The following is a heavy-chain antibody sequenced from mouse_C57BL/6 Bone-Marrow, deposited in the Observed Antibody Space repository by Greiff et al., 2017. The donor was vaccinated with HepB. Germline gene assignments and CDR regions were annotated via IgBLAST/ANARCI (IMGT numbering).Heavy chain of an antibody. Sequence: VQLKQSGAELVRPGASVKLSCTASGFNIKDDYMHWVKQRPEQGLEWIGWIDPENGDTEYASKFQGKATITADTSSNTAYLQLSSLTSEDTAVYYCTTDLTDAMDYWGQGTSVTVSS. V-gene: IGHV14-4*01. CDR2: IDPENGDT. J-gene: IGHJ4*01. CDR3: TTDLTDAMDY. CDR1: GFNIKDDY.